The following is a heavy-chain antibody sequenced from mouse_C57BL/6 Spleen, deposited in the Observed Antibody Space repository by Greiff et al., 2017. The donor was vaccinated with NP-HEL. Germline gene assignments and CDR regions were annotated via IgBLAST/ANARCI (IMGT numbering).Heavy chain of an antibody. CDR3: ARKDYSNYDYYAMDY. Sequence: VQLQQPGAELVKPGASVKLSCKASGYTFTSYWMHWVKQRPGQGLEWIGMIHPNSGSTNYNEKFKSKATLTVDKSSSTAYMQLSSLTSEDSAVYYCARKDYSNYDYYAMDYWGQGTSVTVSS. J-gene: IGHJ4*01. V-gene: IGHV1-64*01. CDR1: GYTFTSYW. CDR2: IHPNSGST. D-gene: IGHD2-5*01.